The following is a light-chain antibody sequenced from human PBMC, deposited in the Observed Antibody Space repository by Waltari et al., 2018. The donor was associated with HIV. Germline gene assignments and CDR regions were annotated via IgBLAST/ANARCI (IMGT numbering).Light chain of an antibody. CDR3: QVWDRSSAKVI. Sequence: SYELTQPHSVSVAPGPTAMITCGGNNIESKSVQWYQQKPGQAPVLVIYFDLDRPSGMTERCFGSVAGNTATLTISRVDAGDEDDYYCQVWDRSSAKVIFGGGTKLAVL. CDR1: NIESKS. CDR2: FDL. V-gene: IGLV3-21*04. J-gene: IGLJ2*01.